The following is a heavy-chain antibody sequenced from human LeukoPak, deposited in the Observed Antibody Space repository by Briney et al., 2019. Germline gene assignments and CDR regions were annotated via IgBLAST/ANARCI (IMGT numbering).Heavy chain of an antibody. CDR1: GGSLSPYY. Sequence: PSETLSLTCTISGGSLSPYYWNWIRQPPGKGLEWIGYIYYSGSTNYNPSLKSRVTISVDTSKNQFSLKLSSVTAADTAVYYCARQSRVATDFDYWGQGTLVTVSS. CDR3: ARQSRVATDFDY. J-gene: IGHJ4*02. V-gene: IGHV4-59*08. CDR2: IYYSGST. D-gene: IGHD5-12*01.